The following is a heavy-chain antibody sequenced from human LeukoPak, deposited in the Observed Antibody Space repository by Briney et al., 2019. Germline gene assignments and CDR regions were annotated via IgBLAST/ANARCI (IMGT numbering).Heavy chain of an antibody. J-gene: IGHJ4*02. V-gene: IGHV4-59*01. CDR2: MQSNGNS. CDR3: ARDKHHSYARYFHH. CDR1: GDSISTYH. D-gene: IGHD3-16*01. Sequence: PSETLSLTCTVSGDSISTYHWNWIRKPPGKGLEWIGYMQSNGNSQYNPSLRSRVTIFIDTSKSQVALILSSVTAADTAVYYCARDKHHSYARYFHHWRQGALVTVHS.